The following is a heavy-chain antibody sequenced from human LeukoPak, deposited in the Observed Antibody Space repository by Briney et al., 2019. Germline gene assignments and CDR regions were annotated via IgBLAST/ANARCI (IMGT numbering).Heavy chain of an antibody. Sequence: SGTLSLTCAVSGGSISSSNWWSWVRQSPGKGLEWIGEIYHSGSTNYNPSLKSRVTISVDKSKNQFSLKLSSVTAADTAVYYCARSQPIDSSGWYSYYYYMDVWGKGTTVTVSS. CDR2: IYHSGST. V-gene: IGHV4-4*02. CDR3: ARSQPIDSSGWYSYYYYMDV. CDR1: GGSISSSNW. J-gene: IGHJ6*03. D-gene: IGHD6-19*01.